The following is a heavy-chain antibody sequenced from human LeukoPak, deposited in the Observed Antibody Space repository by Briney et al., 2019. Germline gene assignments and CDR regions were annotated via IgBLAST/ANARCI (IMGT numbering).Heavy chain of an antibody. V-gene: IGHV1-24*01. CDR2: FDPEDGET. J-gene: IGHJ1*01. CDR3: ATPNSRWELLYFQH. D-gene: IGHD1-26*01. Sequence: ASVKVSCKVSGYTLTELSMHWVRQAPGKGLEWMGGFDPEDGETIYAQKFQSRVTMTEDTSTDTAYMELSSLRSEDTAVYYCATPNSRWELLYFQHWGQGTLVTVSS. CDR1: GYTLTELS.